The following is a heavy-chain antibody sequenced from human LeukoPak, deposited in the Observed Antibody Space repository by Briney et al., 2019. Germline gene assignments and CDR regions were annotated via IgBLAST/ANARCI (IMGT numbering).Heavy chain of an antibody. CDR3: ARAEYDFWSGYPSALDP. J-gene: IGHJ5*02. CDR2: INHSGST. D-gene: IGHD3-3*01. CDR1: GGSFSGYY. V-gene: IGHV4-34*01. Sequence: SETLSLTCAVHGGSFSGYYWSWIRQPPGKGLEWIGEINHSGSTNYYPSLKSRVTISVDTSKNQFSLKLSSVTAADTAVYYCARAEYDFWSGYPSALDPWGQGTLVTVSS.